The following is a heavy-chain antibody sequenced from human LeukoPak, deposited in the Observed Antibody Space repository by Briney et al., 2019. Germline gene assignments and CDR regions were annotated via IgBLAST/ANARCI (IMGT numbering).Heavy chain of an antibody. D-gene: IGHD2-21*02. V-gene: IGHV3-53*01. Sequence: GGSLRLSCAASGLTVSSNYMSWVRQAPGKGLEWVSAIYIDESTYYADSVKGRFTISRDNSKNTLYLQMNSLRAEDTAVYYCAREEGTAFFDYWGQGTLVTVSS. CDR3: AREEGTAFFDY. J-gene: IGHJ4*02. CDR1: GLTVSSNY. CDR2: IYIDEST.